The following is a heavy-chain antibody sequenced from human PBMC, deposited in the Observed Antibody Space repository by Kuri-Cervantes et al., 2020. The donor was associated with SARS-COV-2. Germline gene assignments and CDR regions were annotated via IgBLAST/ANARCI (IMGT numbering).Heavy chain of an antibody. CDR3: ARDEGITGTYNWFDP. V-gene: IGHV4-59*01. Sequence: SETLSLTCTVSGGSISSYYWSWIRQPPGKGLEWIGYIYYSGSTNYNPSLESRVTILVDTSKNQFSLKLSSVTAADTAVYYCARDEGITGTYNWFDPWGQGTLVTVSS. CDR1: GGSISSYY. J-gene: IGHJ5*02. CDR2: IYYSGST. D-gene: IGHD1-7*01.